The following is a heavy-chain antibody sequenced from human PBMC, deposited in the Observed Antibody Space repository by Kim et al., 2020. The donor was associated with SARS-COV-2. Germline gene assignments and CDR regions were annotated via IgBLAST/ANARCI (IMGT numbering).Heavy chain of an antibody. D-gene: IGHD3-22*01. Sequence: DSVKSRFTNSRDNAKNSLYLQRHSLRAEDTALYYCARDPYYYDSSGYYDYWGQGTLVTVSS. J-gene: IGHJ4*02. V-gene: IGHV3-9*01. CDR3: ARDPYYYDSSGYYDY.